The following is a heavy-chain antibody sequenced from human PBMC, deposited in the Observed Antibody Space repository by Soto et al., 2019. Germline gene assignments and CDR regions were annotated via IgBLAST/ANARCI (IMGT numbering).Heavy chain of an antibody. CDR2: IIPIFGTA. D-gene: IGHD2-21*02. J-gene: IGHJ3*02. CDR1: GGTFSSYA. V-gene: IGHV1-69*13. CDR3: ARGEDCGGDCYPREAFGI. Sequence: GASVKVSCKASGGTFSSYAISWVRQAPGQGLEWMGGIIPIFGTANYAQKFQGRVTITADESTSTAYMELSSLRSEDTAVYYCARGEDCGGDCYPREAFGIWGQGTMVTVSS.